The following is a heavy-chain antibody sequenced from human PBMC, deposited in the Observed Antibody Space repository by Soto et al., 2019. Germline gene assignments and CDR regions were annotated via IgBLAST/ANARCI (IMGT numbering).Heavy chain of an antibody. CDR1: GGSISSYY. D-gene: IGHD1-26*01. CDR2: IYYSGST. V-gene: IGHV4-59*01. CDR3: ARGDSGSYIPLYYYYGMDV. J-gene: IGHJ6*02. Sequence: QVQLQESGPGLVKPSETLSLTCTVSGGSISSYYWSWIRQPPGKGLEWIGYIYYSGSTNYNPSLKSRVTISVDTSKNQFSLKLSSVTAADTAVYYCARGDSGSYIPLYYYYGMDVWGQGITVTVSS.